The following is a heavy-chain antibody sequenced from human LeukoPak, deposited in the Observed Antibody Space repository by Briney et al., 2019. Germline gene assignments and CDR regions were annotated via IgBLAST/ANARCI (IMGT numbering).Heavy chain of an antibody. D-gene: IGHD6-19*01. CDR1: GGSISSYY. CDR3: ARGTGWLPDW. V-gene: IGHV4-59*01. Sequence: SETLSLTCTVSGGSISSYYWSWIRQPPGKGLEWIGHIYGGGNTNYNPSLKSRLTISVDTSKNDFSLQLTSVTAADTAVYYCARGTGWLPDWWGQGTLVTVSS. J-gene: IGHJ4*02. CDR2: IYGGGNT.